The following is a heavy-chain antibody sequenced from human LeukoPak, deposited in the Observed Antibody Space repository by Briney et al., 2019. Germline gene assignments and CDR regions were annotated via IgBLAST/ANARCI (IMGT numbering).Heavy chain of an antibody. CDR1: GGSVTSSGYY. D-gene: IGHD3-22*01. Sequence: PSETLSLTCTVSGGSVTSSGYYWGWVRQPPGKGLEYIGYIYYSGSTNYNPSLKSRVTISVDTSKNQFSLKLRSVTAADTAVYYCARDSASTGYMNAFDIWGQGTMVTVSS. J-gene: IGHJ3*02. V-gene: IGHV4-61*08. CDR3: ARDSASTGYMNAFDI. CDR2: IYYSGST.